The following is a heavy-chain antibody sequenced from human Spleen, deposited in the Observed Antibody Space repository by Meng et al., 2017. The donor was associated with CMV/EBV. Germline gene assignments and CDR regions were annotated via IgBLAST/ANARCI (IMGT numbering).Heavy chain of an antibody. Sequence: SGYILRDHYIYWVRQAPGQGLGWMGWIHPKSGAMNYEDKFQGRVAMTSDTSFSTAYMELRSLRSDDRAVYYCARGGTELEHRRSWFDPWGQGTLVTVSS. CDR1: GYILRDHY. D-gene: IGHD1/OR15-1a*01. J-gene: IGHJ5*02. CDR2: IHPKSGAM. CDR3: ARGGTELEHRRSWFDP. V-gene: IGHV1-2*02.